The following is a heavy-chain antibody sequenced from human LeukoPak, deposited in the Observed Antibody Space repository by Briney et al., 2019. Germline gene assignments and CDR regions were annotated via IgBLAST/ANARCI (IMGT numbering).Heavy chain of an antibody. CDR2: INHSGST. D-gene: IGHD3-10*01. V-gene: IGHV4-34*01. CDR3: ARAPYGR. CDR1: GGSLSGYY. J-gene: IGHJ4*02. Sequence: SETLSLTCAVYGGSLSGYYWSWIRQPPGKGLEWIGEINHSGSTNYNPSLKSRVTISVDTSKNQFSLKLSSVTAADTAVYYCARAPYGRWGQGTLVTVSS.